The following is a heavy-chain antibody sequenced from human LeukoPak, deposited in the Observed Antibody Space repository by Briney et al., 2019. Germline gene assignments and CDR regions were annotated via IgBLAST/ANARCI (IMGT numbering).Heavy chain of an antibody. D-gene: IGHD6-19*01. CDR2: IYYSGSA. CDR1: GGSSSGYY. V-gene: IGHV4-59*08. Sequence: SETLSLTCAVYGGSSSGYYWSWIRQPPGKGLEWIGYIYYSGSANYNPSLKSRVTISVDTSKNQFSLKLSSVTAADTAVYYCARSQWLVRWDDWFDPWGQGTLVTVSS. J-gene: IGHJ5*02. CDR3: ARSQWLVRWDDWFDP.